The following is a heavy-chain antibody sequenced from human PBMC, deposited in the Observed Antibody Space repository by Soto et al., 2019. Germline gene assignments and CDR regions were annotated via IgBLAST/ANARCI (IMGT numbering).Heavy chain of an antibody. J-gene: IGHJ3*02. CDR1: GITFSDYS. CDR3: ATVLSAAFDI. Sequence: GGSLRLSCAASGITFSDYSINWVRQAPGKGLKWVSGISGGTGTTHYADSVKGRFTISRDNSKNTVYLQMNSLRAEDTALYYCATVLSAAFDIWGQGTMVTVSS. V-gene: IGHV3-23*01. CDR2: ISGGTGTT.